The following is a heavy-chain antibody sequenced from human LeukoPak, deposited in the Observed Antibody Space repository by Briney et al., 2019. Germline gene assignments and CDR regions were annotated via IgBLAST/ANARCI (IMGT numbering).Heavy chain of an antibody. Sequence: GGSLSLSCAASGFTFSSYAMSWLRQAPGKGREWVSAISGSGGSTYYADSVKGRFTISRDNSKNTLYLQMNSLRAQDTAVYYCAKGSLRYFDWPLAAFDYWGQGTLVTVSS. D-gene: IGHD3-9*01. CDR3: AKGSLRYFDWPLAAFDY. CDR2: ISGSGGST. V-gene: IGHV3-23*01. J-gene: IGHJ4*02. CDR1: GFTFSSYA.